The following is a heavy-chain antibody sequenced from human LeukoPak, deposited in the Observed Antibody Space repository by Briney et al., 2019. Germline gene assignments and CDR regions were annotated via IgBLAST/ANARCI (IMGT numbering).Heavy chain of an antibody. V-gene: IGHV3-23*01. J-gene: IGHJ4*02. CDR3: AKERESYFEFDL. D-gene: IGHD1-26*01. Sequence: QPGGSLRLSCAASGFTFSSYEMNWVRQAPGKGLEWVSAISGSADNTYYVDSVKGRFTISRDNSRNTLYLQMNSLRAEDTAIYYCAKERESYFEFDLWGQGTLVTVSS. CDR1: GFTFSSYE. CDR2: ISGSADNT.